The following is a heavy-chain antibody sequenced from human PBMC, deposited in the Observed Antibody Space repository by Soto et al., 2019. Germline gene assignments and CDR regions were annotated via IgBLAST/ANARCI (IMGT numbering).Heavy chain of an antibody. CDR1: GYSFASYW. Sequence: GESLKISCQGSGYSFASYWIGWVRQMPGKDLEWMGIIYPGDSDTRYSPSFQGQVTISADKSLRTAYPQWTSLKASDTALYYCARTRSFTLGFYYDGMNVWGQGTTVTVSS. D-gene: IGHD6-6*01. CDR3: ARTRSFTLGFYYDGMNV. CDR2: IYPGDSDT. J-gene: IGHJ6*02. V-gene: IGHV5-51*01.